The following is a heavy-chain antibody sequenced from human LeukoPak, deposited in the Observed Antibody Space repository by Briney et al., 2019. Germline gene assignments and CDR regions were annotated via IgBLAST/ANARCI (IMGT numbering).Heavy chain of an antibody. V-gene: IGHV3-23*01. J-gene: IGHJ4*02. CDR1: GFTFSNYW. CDR3: SKTSGGNY. D-gene: IGHD2-15*01. CDR2: ITTGGGST. Sequence: GGSLRLSCAASGFTFSNYWIHWVRQAPGKGLEWVSAITTGGGSTFYADSVKGRFTISRDNSKNTLYLQMNGLRAEDTAVYYCSKTSGGNYWGQGTLVTVSS.